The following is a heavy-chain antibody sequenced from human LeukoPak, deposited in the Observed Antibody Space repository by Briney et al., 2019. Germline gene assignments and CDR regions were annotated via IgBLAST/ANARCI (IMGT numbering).Heavy chain of an antibody. CDR1: GFTFSSYW. CDR2: IKQDGSEK. J-gene: IGHJ4*02. V-gene: IGHV3-7*01. Sequence: GGSLRLSCAAPGFTFSSYWMSWVRQAPGKGLEWVANIKQDGSEKYYVDSVKGRFTISRDNAKNSLYLRMNSLRAEDTAVYYCARDTETAMKVGGGEDYWGQGTLVTVSS. CDR3: ARDTETAMKVGGGEDY. D-gene: IGHD3-22*01.